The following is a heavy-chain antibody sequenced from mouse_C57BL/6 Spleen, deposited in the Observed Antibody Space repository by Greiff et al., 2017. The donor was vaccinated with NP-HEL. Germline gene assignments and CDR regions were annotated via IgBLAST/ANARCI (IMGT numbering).Heavy chain of an antibody. CDR1: GYAFSSSW. D-gene: IGHD1-1*01. CDR3: ARSLITTVVAGDY. V-gene: IGHV1-82*01. CDR2: IYPGDGDT. J-gene: IGHJ2*01. Sequence: VQLQQSGPELVKPGASVKISCKASGYAFSSSWMNWVKQRPGKGLEWIGRIYPGDGDTNYNGKFKGKATLTADKSSSTADMQLSSLTSEDSAVYFCARSLITTVVAGDYWGQGTTLTVSS.